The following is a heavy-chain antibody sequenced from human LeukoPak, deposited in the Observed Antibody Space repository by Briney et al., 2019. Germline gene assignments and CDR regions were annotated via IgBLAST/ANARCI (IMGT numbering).Heavy chain of an antibody. CDR3: ARGYCSTTSCYNFDF. CDR2: INPNSGGT. Sequence: ASVKVSCKASGYTFTGYYMHWVRQAPGQGLEWMGWINPNSGGTNYAQKFQGRVTVTRGTSISTAYLELSSLRSDDTAVYYCARGYCSTTSCYNFDFWGQGALVTVSS. CDR1: GYTFTGYY. J-gene: IGHJ4*02. D-gene: IGHD2-2*02. V-gene: IGHV1-2*02.